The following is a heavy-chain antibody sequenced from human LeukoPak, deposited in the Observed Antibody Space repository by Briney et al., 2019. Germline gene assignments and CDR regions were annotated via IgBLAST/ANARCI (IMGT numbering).Heavy chain of an antibody. CDR2: ISDDGNNE. J-gene: IGHJ4*02. Sequence: GGSLRLSCAASGFTFRTYAMHWVRQAPGKGLEWVAVISDDGNNEYYADSVKGRFTISRDNSKNTLYLQVNSLRVEDTAVYYCARRDNGYGDYWGQGTLVTVSS. D-gene: IGHD5-18*01. V-gene: IGHV3-30-3*01. CDR1: GFTFRTYA. CDR3: ARRDNGYGDY.